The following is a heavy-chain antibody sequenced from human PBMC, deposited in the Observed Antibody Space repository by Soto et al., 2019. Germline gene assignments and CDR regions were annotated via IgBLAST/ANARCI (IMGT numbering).Heavy chain of an antibody. Sequence: EVQLLESGGGLVQPGGSLRLSCAASGFTFSNYAMNWVRQAPGKGLEWVSAISGSGYSTYYADSVKGRFTISRDNSKNTLDLQMNSLRAEDTAVYYCATPRRHSSGHVESFDYWGQGTLVTVSS. CDR2: ISGSGYST. CDR3: ATPRRHSSGHVESFDY. CDR1: GFTFSNYA. J-gene: IGHJ4*02. D-gene: IGHD6-19*01. V-gene: IGHV3-23*01.